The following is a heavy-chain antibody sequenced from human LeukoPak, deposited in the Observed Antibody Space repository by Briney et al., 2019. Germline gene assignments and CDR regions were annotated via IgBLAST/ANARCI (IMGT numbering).Heavy chain of an antibody. CDR2: IYHSGST. CDR3: ARGGAAAGTYYYYYYGMDV. J-gene: IGHJ6*02. CDR1: GGSISSGGYS. Sequence: PSETLSLTCAVSGGSISSGGYSWSWIRQPPGKGLEWIGYIYHSGSTYYNPSLKSRVTISVDRSKTQFSLKLSSVTAADTAVYYCARGGAAAGTYYYYYYGMDVWGQGTTVTVSS. V-gene: IGHV4-30-2*01. D-gene: IGHD6-13*01.